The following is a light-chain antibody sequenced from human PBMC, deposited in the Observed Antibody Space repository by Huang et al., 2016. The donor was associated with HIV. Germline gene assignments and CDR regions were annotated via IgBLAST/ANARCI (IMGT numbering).Light chain of an antibody. CDR1: QSVSSSY. J-gene: IGKJ1*01. Sequence: EIVLTQSPGTLSLSPGERATLSCRASQSVSSSYFAWYQQKPGQAPRLLIYCASSRAPGIPDRFSGSWSGTDFSLTISRLEPEDFAVYYCQQYGSSPATFGQGTKVEIK. CDR3: QQYGSSPAT. CDR2: CAS. V-gene: IGKV3-20*01.